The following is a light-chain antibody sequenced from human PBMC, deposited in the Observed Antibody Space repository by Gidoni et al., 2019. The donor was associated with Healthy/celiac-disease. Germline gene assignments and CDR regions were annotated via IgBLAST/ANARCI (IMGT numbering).Light chain of an antibody. CDR1: QSVSSY. CDR2: AAS. J-gene: IGKJ1*01. Sequence: DIVLTQSPATLSLAPGERATLSCSASQSVSSYLTWYQQKPGQAPSLLIYAASNRATGIPATFSGSGSGTDFTLTISSLEPEDFAVYYCQQRSNWWTFGQGTKVEIK. V-gene: IGKV3-11*01. CDR3: QQRSNWWT.